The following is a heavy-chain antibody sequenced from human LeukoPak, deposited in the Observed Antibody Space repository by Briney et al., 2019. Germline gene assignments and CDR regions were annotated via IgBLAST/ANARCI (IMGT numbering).Heavy chain of an antibody. D-gene: IGHD3-9*01. J-gene: IGHJ4*02. CDR1: GFTFSNYA. CDR3: VIWGDYDVLTAYYVPDF. Sequence: GGSLRLSCVASGFTFSNYAMSWVRQAPGKGLEWVSAITGSGTNRYYADSLKGRFTTSRDNSKNTVFLQKNSLRHEDTAIYYCVIWGDYDVLTAYYVPDFWGQGTLVTVSS. V-gene: IGHV3-23*01. CDR2: ITGSGTNR.